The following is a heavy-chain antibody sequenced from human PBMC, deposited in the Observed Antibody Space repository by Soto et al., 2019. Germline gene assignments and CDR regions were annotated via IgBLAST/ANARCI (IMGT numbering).Heavy chain of an antibody. CDR2: ISISGQNI. V-gene: IGHV3-11*01. CDR3: VREAREGRYYGMDV. J-gene: IGHJ6*02. Sequence: QVQLVESGGGLVKPGGSLRLSCAASGFTFRDHYMSWIRQAPGKGLEWISYISISGQNIHYADSVKGRFTISRDNANNSLFRQMNSLRADDTAVYYCVREAREGRYYGMDVWGQGTTVTVSS. CDR1: GFTFRDHY. D-gene: IGHD3-10*01.